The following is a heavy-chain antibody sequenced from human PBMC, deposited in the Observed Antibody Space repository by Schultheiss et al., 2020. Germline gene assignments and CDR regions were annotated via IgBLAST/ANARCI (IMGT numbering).Heavy chain of an antibody. CDR2: IYYSGST. CDR1: GGSISSGGYY. CDR3: ARLVVTTNYYYYYGMDV. Sequence: SETLSLTCTVSGGSISSGGYYWSWIRQHPGKGLEWIGYIYYSGSTYYNPSLKSRVTISVDTSKNQFSLKLSSVTAADTAVYYCARLVVTTNYYYYYGMDVWGQGTTVTGSS. V-gene: IGHV4-31*03. D-gene: IGHD2-21*02. J-gene: IGHJ6*02.